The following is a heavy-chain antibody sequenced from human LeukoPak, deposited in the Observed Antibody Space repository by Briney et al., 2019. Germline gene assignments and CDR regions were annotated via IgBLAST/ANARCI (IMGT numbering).Heavy chain of an antibody. D-gene: IGHD5-12*01. CDR2: INHSGST. Sequence: SETLSLTCAVYGGSFSGYYWSWIRQPPGKGLEWIGEINHSGSTNYNPSLKSRVTISVDTSKNQFSLKLSSVTAADTAVCYCARGLGAEWLRSNWFDPWGQETLVTVSS. CDR1: GGSFSGYY. J-gene: IGHJ5*02. CDR3: ARGLGAEWLRSNWFDP. V-gene: IGHV4-34*01.